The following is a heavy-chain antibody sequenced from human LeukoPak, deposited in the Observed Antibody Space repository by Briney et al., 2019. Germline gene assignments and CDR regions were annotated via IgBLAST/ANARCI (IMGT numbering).Heavy chain of an antibody. CDR1: GVSFSGYY. CDR3: ASYGDYGMDV. J-gene: IGHJ6*02. Sequence: SETLSLTCAVSGVSFSGYYWSWIRLPPGKGPEWIGEISHSGRTSYNPSLKGRVTISLDTSMNHFSLNLRFVTAADTAVYYCASYGDYGMDVWGQGTTVTVSS. CDR2: ISHSGRT. D-gene: IGHD4-17*01. V-gene: IGHV4-34*01.